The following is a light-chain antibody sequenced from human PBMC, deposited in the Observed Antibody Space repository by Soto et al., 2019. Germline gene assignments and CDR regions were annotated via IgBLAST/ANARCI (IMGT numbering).Light chain of an antibody. J-gene: IGKJ5*01. V-gene: IGKV3-15*01. CDR2: GES. Sequence: DTIMTQSPVIFSVSPGETATVSCRASQSLNSNLAWYQQKPGQAPRLLIYGESTRATGLPDRFSGSGSGTEFNLTISRLHSEDFAVYYCQQYYDWPITCGQGTRLEIK. CDR1: QSLNSN. CDR3: QQYYDWPIT.